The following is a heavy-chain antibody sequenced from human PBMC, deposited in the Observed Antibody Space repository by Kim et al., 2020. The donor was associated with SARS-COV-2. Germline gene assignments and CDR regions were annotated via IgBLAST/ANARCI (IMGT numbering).Heavy chain of an antibody. J-gene: IGHJ4*02. Sequence: STKRYAASVRGRFTISRDNAKNTLYLQMESLRREDTAVYYCVRDVTWSVDYWGQGTLVTVS. CDR3: VRDVTWSVDY. CDR2: STK. V-gene: IGHV3-74*01. D-gene: IGHD2-8*01.